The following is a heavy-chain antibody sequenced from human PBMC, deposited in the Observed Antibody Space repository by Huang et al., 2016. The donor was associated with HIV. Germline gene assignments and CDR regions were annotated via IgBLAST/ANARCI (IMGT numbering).Heavy chain of an antibody. CDR2: IIPIVGTA. J-gene: IGHJ6*02. CDR1: GGTFSTYA. Sequence: QVQLVQSGAEVKKPGSSVKVSCKASGGTFSTYAISWVRQAPGQGLGWMGGIIPIVGTANYAQKFQGTVTITADEFTSTAYMELSSLRSEDTALYYCARGRTRSSLYDSYYGLDVWGQGTTVTVSS. CDR3: ARGRTRSSLYDSYYGLDV. V-gene: IGHV1-69*01. D-gene: IGHD6-6*01.